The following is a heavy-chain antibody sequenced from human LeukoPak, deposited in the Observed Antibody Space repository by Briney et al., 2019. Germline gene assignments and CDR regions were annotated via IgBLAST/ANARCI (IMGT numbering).Heavy chain of an antibody. Sequence: GGSLRLSCAASGFTFSSYAMSWVRQAPGKGLEWVSAISGSGGSTYYADSVKGRFTISRDNSKNTLYLQMNSLRAEDTAVYYCAKDPSRYYYGSGSSYWGQGTLVTVSS. CDR1: GFTFSSYA. CDR3: AKDPSRYYYGSGSSY. D-gene: IGHD3-10*01. V-gene: IGHV3-23*01. CDR2: ISGSGGST. J-gene: IGHJ4*02.